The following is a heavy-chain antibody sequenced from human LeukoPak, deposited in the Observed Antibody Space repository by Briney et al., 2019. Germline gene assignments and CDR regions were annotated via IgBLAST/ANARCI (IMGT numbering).Heavy chain of an antibody. V-gene: IGHV4-59*08. CDR3: ARRGIAAAGYDY. CDR1: GGSISSYY. D-gene: IGHD6-13*01. CDR2: IYYSGTT. J-gene: IGHJ4*02. Sequence: PSETLSLTCTVSGGSISSYYWSWIRQPPGKGLEWIGYIYYSGTTNYNPSLKSRVTILVDTSKNQFSLNLSSVTAADTAVYYCARRGIAAAGYDYWGQGTLVAVSS.